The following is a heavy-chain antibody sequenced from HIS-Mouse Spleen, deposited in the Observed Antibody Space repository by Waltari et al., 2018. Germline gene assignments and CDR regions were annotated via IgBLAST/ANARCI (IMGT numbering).Heavy chain of an antibody. D-gene: IGHD6-13*01. CDR2: IYYSGST. J-gene: IGHJ2*01. Sequence: QLQLQESGPGLVKPSETLSLTCTVSGCSIRSSSYYWGWIRPPTGKGLEWIGSIYYSGSTYYNPSLKSRVTISVDTSKNQFSLKLSSVTAADTAVYYCAREIPYSSSWYDWYFDLWGRGTLVTVSS. CDR1: GCSIRSSSYY. V-gene: IGHV4-39*07. CDR3: AREIPYSSSWYDWYFDL.